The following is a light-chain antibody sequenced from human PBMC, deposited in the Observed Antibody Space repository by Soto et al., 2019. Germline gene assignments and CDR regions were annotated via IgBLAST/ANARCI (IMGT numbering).Light chain of an antibody. CDR3: AAWDDSLNGYV. CDR2: NNN. J-gene: IGLJ1*01. CDR1: SSNIGGNV. V-gene: IGLV1-44*01. Sequence: QPVLAHPPSASETPGQTVTISCSGSSSNIGGNVVNWYQHVPGTAPKLLIYNNNQRPSGVPDRFSGSKSGTSASLAISGLQSDDEADYYCAAWDDSLNGYVFGTGTKLTVL.